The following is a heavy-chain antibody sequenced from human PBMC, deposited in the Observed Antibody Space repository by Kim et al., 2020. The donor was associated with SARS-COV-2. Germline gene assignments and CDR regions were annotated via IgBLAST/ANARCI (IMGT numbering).Heavy chain of an antibody. CDR3: ARLHYDFTKKYNWFDP. D-gene: IGHD3-3*01. J-gene: IGHJ5*02. Sequence: SETLSLTCTVSGGSISSSSYYWGWIRQPPGKGLEWIGSIYYSGSTYYNPSLKSRVTISVDTSKNQFSLKLSSVTAADTAVYYCARLHYDFTKKYNWFDPWGQGTLVTVSS. V-gene: IGHV4-39*01. CDR2: IYYSGST. CDR1: GGSISSSSYY.